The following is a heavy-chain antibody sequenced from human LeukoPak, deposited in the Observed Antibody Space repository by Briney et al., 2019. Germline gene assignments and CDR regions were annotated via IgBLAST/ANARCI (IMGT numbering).Heavy chain of an antibody. J-gene: IGHJ4*02. D-gene: IGHD2-2*01. V-gene: IGHV3-9*01. CDR3: AKDMPRSTILGYFDY. CDR2: ISWNSGSI. Sequence: GGSLRLSCAASGFTFDDYAMHWVWQAPGKGLEWVSGISWNSGSIGYADSVKGRFTISRDNAKNSLYLQMNSLRAEDTALYYCAKDMPRSTILGYFDYWGQGTLVTVSS. CDR1: GFTFDDYA.